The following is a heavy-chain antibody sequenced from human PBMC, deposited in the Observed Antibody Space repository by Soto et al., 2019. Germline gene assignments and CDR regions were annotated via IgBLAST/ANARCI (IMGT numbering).Heavy chain of an antibody. V-gene: IGHV4-39*01. Sequence: QLQLQESGPGLVKPSETLSLTCTVSGGSISSSSYYWGWIRQPPGKGLEWIGSIYYSGSTYYNPSLKSRVTISVDTSKNQFSLKLSSVTAADTAVYYCARKFGKGEGFDIWGQGTMVTVSS. CDR3: ARKFGKGEGFDI. D-gene: IGHD3-16*01. CDR2: IYYSGST. J-gene: IGHJ3*02. CDR1: GGSISSSSYY.